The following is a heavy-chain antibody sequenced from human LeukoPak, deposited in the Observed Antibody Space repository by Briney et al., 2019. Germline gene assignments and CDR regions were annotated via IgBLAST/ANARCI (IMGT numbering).Heavy chain of an antibody. CDR3: ATSKLEWLFNFYY. J-gene: IGHJ4*02. D-gene: IGHD3-3*01. CDR2: IRQDGDEK. V-gene: IGHV3-7*03. CDR1: GFTFSSYW. Sequence: GGSLRLSCAASGFTFSSYWMSWVRQAPGKGLEWVANIRQDGDEKYYVDSVKGRFIISRDNAKNSLYLQINSLRAEDTAVYFCATSKLEWLFNFYYWGQGTLVTVSS.